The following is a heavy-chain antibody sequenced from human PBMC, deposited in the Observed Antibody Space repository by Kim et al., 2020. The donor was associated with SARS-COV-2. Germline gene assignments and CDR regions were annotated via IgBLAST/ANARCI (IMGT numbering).Heavy chain of an antibody. CDR2: IIPIFGTA. J-gene: IGHJ4*02. V-gene: IGHV1-69*13. CDR1: GGTFSSYA. CDR3: ARDFEYGYGPYY. D-gene: IGHD5-18*01. Sequence: SVKVSCKASGGTFSSYAISWVRQAPGQGLEWMGGIIPIFGTANYAQKFQGRVTITADESTSTAYMELSSLRSEDTAVYYCARDFEYGYGPYYWGQGTLVTVSS.